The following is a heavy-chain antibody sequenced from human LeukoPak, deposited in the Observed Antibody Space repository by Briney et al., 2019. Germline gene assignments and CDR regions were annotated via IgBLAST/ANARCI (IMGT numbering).Heavy chain of an antibody. V-gene: IGHV3-15*01. D-gene: IGHD3-10*02. Sequence: GESLRLSCAASGFTFTNAWMSWVRQAPGKGLEWIGRSKSQTDGGTTDYAAPVKGRFTISRDDSKNTVYLQMNSLKTEDTAVYYCTTLSYVGGDWGQGTLVTVSS. CDR3: TTLSYVGGD. J-gene: IGHJ4*02. CDR1: GFTFTNAW. CDR2: SKSQTDGGTT.